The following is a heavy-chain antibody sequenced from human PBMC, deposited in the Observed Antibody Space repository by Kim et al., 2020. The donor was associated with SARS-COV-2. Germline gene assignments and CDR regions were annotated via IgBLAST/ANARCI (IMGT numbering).Heavy chain of an antibody. CDR2: ISSSSSYI. J-gene: IGHJ4*02. CDR3: ARRPRQNYDSSGYYYDY. CDR1: GFTFSSYS. Sequence: GGSLRLSCAASGFTFSSYSMNWVRQAPGKGLEWVSSISSSSSYIYYADSVKGRFTISRDNAKNSLYLQMNSLRAEDTAVYYCARRPRQNYDSSGYYYDYWGQGTLVTVSS. D-gene: IGHD3-22*01. V-gene: IGHV3-21*04.